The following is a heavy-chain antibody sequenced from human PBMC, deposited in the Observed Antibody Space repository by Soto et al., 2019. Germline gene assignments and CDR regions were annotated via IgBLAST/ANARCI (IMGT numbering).Heavy chain of an antibody. Sequence: EVQLLESGGGLVQPGGSLRLSCTASGLTFSNYAMTWVRQAPGKGLEWVSSISGDGGSTYYADSVKGRFTISRENSKNTLYLKMNSLRAEDTAVYYCAKDGGYGGGTLDSWGQGTLLTVSS. CDR2: ISGDGGST. J-gene: IGHJ4*02. CDR3: AKDGGYGGGTLDS. CDR1: GLTFSNYA. V-gene: IGHV3-23*01. D-gene: IGHD2-15*01.